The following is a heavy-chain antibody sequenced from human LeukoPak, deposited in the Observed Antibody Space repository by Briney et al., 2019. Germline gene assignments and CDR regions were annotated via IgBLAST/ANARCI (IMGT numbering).Heavy chain of an antibody. Sequence: GGSLRLSCAASRFTFRNYGMHWVRQAPGKGLEWVTFIRYDGADEYYADPVKGRFTISRDDSKNTVFLQMNTLRVEDTAVYYCARGYTYFAYWGQGTLVTVSS. CDR3: ARGYTYFAY. CDR1: RFTFRNYG. V-gene: IGHV3-30*02. D-gene: IGHD3-16*02. J-gene: IGHJ4*02. CDR2: IRYDGADE.